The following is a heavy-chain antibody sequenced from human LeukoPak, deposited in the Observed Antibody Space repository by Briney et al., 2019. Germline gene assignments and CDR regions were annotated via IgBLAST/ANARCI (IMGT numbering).Heavy chain of an antibody. V-gene: IGHV4-39*01. CDR3: ARQALWFFDH. J-gene: IGHJ4*02. D-gene: IGHD2-21*01. Sequence: PSETLSLTCTVSGGSLSSNSNYWAWIRHPPGRGLEWIGSISYGGSTYYSPSLESRVTISVDTSKNQFSLKLSSVTAADTAVYYCARQALWFFDHWGQGTLVTVSS. CDR1: GGSLSSNSNY. CDR2: ISYGGST.